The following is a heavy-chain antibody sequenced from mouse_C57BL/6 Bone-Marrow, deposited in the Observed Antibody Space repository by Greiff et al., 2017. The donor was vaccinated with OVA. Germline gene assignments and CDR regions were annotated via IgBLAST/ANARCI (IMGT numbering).Heavy chain of an antibody. J-gene: IGHJ4*01. CDR2: ITVKYDNYGA. Sequence: VQLVETGGGLVRPGNSLKLSCVTSGFTFSNYRMHWLRQPPGKRLEWIAVITVKYDNYGANSAESVKCRFAISRDDSKSSISLETHRLREESTATYYYSVRQDAPGDGNNLYAMDDWGQGTSVTVSS. CDR1: GFTFSNYR. V-gene: IGHV13-2*01. CDR3: SVRQDAPGDGNNLYAMDD. D-gene: IGHD2-1*01.